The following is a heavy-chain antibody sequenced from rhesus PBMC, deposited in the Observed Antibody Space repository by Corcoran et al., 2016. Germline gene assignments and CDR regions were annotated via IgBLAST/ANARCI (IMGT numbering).Heavy chain of an antibody. CDR1: GASISRNW. CDR2: ISGSGIT. Sequence: QVQLPGSGPGLVKPSETLSLTCAVSGASISRNWWNWIRQSPGKGLEWIGEISGSGITKYNPNLKSRVTFSKDASKNQFSLNLRSVTAADTAVYYCAMSSGNYYFNNWGQGVLVTVSS. J-gene: IGHJ4*01. CDR3: AMSSGNYYFNN. D-gene: IGHD6-31*01. V-gene: IGHV4-80*01.